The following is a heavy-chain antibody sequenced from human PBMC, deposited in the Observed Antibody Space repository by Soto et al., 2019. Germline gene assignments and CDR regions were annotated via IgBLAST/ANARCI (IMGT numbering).Heavy chain of an antibody. CDR1: GYTFTSYG. V-gene: IGHV1-18*01. Sequence: QVQLVQSGAEVKKPGASVKVSCKASGYTFTSYGISWVRQAPGQGLEWMGWISACNGNTNYAQKLQGRVTMTTDTSTSTAYMELRSLRSDDTAVYYCASSITMVRGVITDYYYYYGMDVWGQGTTVTVSS. J-gene: IGHJ6*02. CDR3: ASSITMVRGVITDYYYYYGMDV. CDR2: ISACNGNT. D-gene: IGHD3-10*01.